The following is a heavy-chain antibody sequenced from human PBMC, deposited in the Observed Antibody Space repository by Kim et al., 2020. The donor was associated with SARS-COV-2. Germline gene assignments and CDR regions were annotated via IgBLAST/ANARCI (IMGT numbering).Heavy chain of an antibody. CDR1: GFTFSSYE. CDR3: AREKVVVVTPNDAFDI. V-gene: IGHV3-48*03. CDR2: ISSSGSII. Sequence: GSLRLSCAASGFTFSSYEMNWVRQAPGKGLEWVSYISSSGSIIHFADSVKGRFTVSRDNAKNSLYLQMNSLRAEDTAVYYCAREKVVVVTPNDAFDIWGQGTTVTVSS. J-gene: IGHJ3*02. D-gene: IGHD3-22*01.